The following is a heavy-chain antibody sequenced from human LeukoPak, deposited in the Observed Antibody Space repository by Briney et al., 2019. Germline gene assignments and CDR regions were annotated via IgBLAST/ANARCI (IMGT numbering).Heavy chain of an antibody. CDR2: IGSSGNHI. V-gene: IGHV3-21*01. J-gene: IGHJ4*02. Sequence: NPGGSLRLSCAVSGFTFSIYSMNWVRQAPGKGLEWVSVIGSSGNHIYYADSVKGRFTISRDNAKNTLYLQMNSLRAEDTAVYYCATMTTVTMSAFDYWGQGTLVTVSS. CDR1: GFTFSIYS. CDR3: ATMTTVTMSAFDY. D-gene: IGHD4-17*01.